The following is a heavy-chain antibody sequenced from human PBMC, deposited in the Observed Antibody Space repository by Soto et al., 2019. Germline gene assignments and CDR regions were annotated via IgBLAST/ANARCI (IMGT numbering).Heavy chain of an antibody. D-gene: IGHD5-12*01. V-gene: IGHV1-69*02. CDR2: IIPILGIA. J-gene: IGHJ6*02. Sequence: QVQLVQSGAEVKKPGSSVKVSCKASGGTFSSYTISWVRQAPGQGLEWMGRIIPILGIANYAQKFQGRVTITADKSTSTAYMELSSLRSEDTAVYYCASAGRDGYNLNGMDVWGQGTTVTVSS. CDR1: GGTFSSYT. CDR3: ASAGRDGYNLNGMDV.